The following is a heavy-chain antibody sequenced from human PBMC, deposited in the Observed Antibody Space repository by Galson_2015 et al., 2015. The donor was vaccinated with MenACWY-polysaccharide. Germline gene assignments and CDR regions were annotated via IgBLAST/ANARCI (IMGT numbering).Heavy chain of an antibody. CDR2: VGGSGGGR. CDR1: NVTLRRYA. Sequence: APRLSCAVSNVTLRRYALSWGRQPPGKGVEGVSTVGGSGGGRYYADSVEGRFTISRDNSKKTVYLEVNRLRAEDTAIYYCAKDAIAGIVLTPLRIPLQRWGQGALVTVSS. J-gene: IGHJ4*02. V-gene: IGHV3-23*01. CDR3: AKDAIAGIVLTPLRIPLQR. D-gene: IGHD2-15*01.